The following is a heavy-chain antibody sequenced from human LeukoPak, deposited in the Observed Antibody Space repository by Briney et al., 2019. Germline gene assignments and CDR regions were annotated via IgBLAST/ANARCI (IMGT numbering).Heavy chain of an antibody. CDR2: IYYSGST. V-gene: IGHV4-59*08. CDR3: ARQGSGSYFL. CDR1: GGSISSYY. J-gene: IGHJ4*02. Sequence: SETLSLTCTVSGGSISSYYWSWIRQPPGKGLEWIGYIYYSGSTDYNPSLKSRVTISVDTSKNQFSLKLSSVTAADTAVYYCARQGSGSYFLWGQGTLVTVSS. D-gene: IGHD3-10*01.